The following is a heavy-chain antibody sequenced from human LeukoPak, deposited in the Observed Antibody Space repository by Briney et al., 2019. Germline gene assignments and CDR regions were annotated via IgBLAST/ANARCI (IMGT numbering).Heavy chain of an antibody. D-gene: IGHD2-8*01. CDR3: ARDGTTNRYNWFDS. J-gene: IGHJ5*01. CDR1: GFSLSSFQ. Sequence: GESLRLSCAASGFSLSSFQMNWVRQAPGKGLEWISYISDSGTTEYYADSVKGRFTISRDNAKNSLYLQMNSLTGEDTALYYCARDGTTNRYNWFDSWGQGTLVTVSS. V-gene: IGHV3-48*03. CDR2: ISDSGTTE.